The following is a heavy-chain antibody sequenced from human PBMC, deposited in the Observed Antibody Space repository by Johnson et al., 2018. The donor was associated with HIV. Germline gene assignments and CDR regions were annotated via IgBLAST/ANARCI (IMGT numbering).Heavy chain of an antibody. J-gene: IGHJ3*02. V-gene: IGHV3-66*01. Sequence: MQLVESGGGLVQPGGYLRLSCAASGFTVRSSYMSWVRQAPGKGLEHVSVIYGDGTTYYADSVKGRFTISRDNSKNSLYLQMNSLRAEDTAVYYCARSKDCSGGSCPDAFDIWGQGTMVTVSS. CDR3: ARSKDCSGGSCPDAFDI. CDR1: GFTVRSSY. CDR2: IYGDGTT. D-gene: IGHD2-15*01.